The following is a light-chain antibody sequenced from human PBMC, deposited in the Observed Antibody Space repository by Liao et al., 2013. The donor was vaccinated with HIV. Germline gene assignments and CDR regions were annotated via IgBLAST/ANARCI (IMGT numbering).Light chain of an antibody. Sequence: SYVLTQPPSVSVAPGKTARITCGGNNIGSKSVHWYQQKPGQAPVLVIYHDSDRPSGIPERFSGSNSGNTATLTISRVEAGDEADYYCQVWDSDSDHPYVFGTGTQVTVL. CDR1: NIGSKS. J-gene: IGLJ1*01. CDR2: HDS. V-gene: IGLV3-21*01. CDR3: QVWDSDSDHPYV.